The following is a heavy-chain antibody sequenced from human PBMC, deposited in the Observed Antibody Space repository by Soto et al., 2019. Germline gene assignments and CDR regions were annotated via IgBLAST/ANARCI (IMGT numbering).Heavy chain of an antibody. CDR3: ARSKNGGGYY. CDR2: ITGSGGSV. CDR1: GFTFSSYS. V-gene: IGHV3-48*01. J-gene: IGHJ4*02. D-gene: IGHD1-1*01. Sequence: EVQLVESGGGLVQPGGSLRLSCAASGFTFSSYSMTWVRQAPGMGLEWGSYITGSGGSVYYADSVKGRFTISRDNAKNTLYLQMSSLRAEDTAVYYCARSKNGGGYYWGQGTLVTVSS.